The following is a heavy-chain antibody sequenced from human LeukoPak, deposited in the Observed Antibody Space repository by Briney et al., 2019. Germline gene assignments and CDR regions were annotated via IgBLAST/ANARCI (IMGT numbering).Heavy chain of an antibody. D-gene: IGHD4-11*01. Sequence: SETLSLTCIVSGGSISTNYWSWIRQPPGEGLEWIGYIYYSGSTNYNPSLKSRVTISVDTSKNQFSLKLSSVTAADTAVYYCARDAVTVNSYYFDYWGQGTLVTVSS. J-gene: IGHJ4*02. CDR2: IYYSGST. V-gene: IGHV4-59*01. CDR3: ARDAVTVNSYYFDY. CDR1: GGSISTNY.